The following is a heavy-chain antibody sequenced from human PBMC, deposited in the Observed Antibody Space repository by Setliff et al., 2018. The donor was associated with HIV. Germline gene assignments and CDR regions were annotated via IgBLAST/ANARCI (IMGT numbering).Heavy chain of an antibody. D-gene: IGHD3-10*01. CDR2: INHSGST. Sequence: PSETLSLTCAVYGGSFSDYYWSWIRQPPGKGLEWIGEINHSGSTNYNPYLKRRGTISLTTSMNQSSLNRSSVTAADTAVYYCARGLSLRFGELWGAYFDYWGQGTRVTVSS. CDR3: ARGLSLRFGELWGAYFDY. CDR1: GGSFSDYY. V-gene: IGHV4-34*01. J-gene: IGHJ4*02.